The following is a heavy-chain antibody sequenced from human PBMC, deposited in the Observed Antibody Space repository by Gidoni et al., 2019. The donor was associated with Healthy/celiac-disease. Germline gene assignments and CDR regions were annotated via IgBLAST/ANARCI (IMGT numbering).Heavy chain of an antibody. CDR1: GFTFSSDG. D-gene: IGHD6-13*01. CDR2: ISYDGSNK. Sequence: QVQLVESGGGVVQPGRSLRLSCAASGFTFSSDGMHWVRQAPGKGLEWVAVISYDGSNKYYADSVKGRFTISRDNSKNTLYLQMNSLRAEDTAVYYCAKGGHSSSEFDYWGQGTLVTVSS. V-gene: IGHV3-30*18. CDR3: AKGGHSSSEFDY. J-gene: IGHJ4*02.